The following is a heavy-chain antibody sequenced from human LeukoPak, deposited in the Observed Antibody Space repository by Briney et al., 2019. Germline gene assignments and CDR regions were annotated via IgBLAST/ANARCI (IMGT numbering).Heavy chain of an antibody. V-gene: IGHV4-39*07. CDR3: ARRSPVAGDFDY. CDR1: GGSISSSSYY. D-gene: IGHD6-19*01. J-gene: IGHJ4*02. Sequence: PSETLSLTCTVSGGSISSSSYYWGWIRQPPGKGLEWIGSMYYSGSTYYNASLKSRVTISVDRSKNQFSLKLSSVTAADTAVYYCARRSPVAGDFDYWGQGTLVTVSS. CDR2: MYYSGST.